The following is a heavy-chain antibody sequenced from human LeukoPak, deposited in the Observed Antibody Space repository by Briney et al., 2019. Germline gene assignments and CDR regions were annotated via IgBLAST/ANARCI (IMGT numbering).Heavy chain of an antibody. CDR1: GGTFSSYA. J-gene: IGHJ4*02. V-gene: IGHV1-69*04. Sequence: SVKVSCKASGGTFSSYAISWVRQAPGQGLEWMGRIIPILGIANYAQKFQGRVTITADKSTSTAYMELSSLRSEDTAVYYCALTRGYYDSSGLSWYWGQGTLVTVSS. CDR2: IIPILGIA. CDR3: ALTRGYYDSSGLSWY. D-gene: IGHD3-22*01.